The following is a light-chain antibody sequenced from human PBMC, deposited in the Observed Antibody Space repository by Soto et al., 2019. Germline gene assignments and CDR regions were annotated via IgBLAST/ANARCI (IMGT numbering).Light chain of an antibody. CDR3: QQYDNWPPWT. J-gene: IGKJ1*01. V-gene: IGKV3-15*01. Sequence: EIVMAQSPATLSVSLGERATLSCRASQTVGSNLAWYQNRPGQAPRLLIDGASTRATGIPARLSGSASGTEFTLTIRSLQSEDFAVYYCQQYDNWPPWTFGKGTKVEIK. CDR1: QTVGSN. CDR2: GAS.